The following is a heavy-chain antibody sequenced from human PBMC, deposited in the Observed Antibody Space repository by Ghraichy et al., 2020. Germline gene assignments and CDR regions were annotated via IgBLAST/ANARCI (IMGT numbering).Heavy chain of an antibody. CDR1: GGSISTYY. V-gene: IGHV4-59*01. D-gene: IGHD6-6*01. Sequence: SETPSLTCIVSGGSISTYYWTWIRQPPGKGPEWIGFVYHSGSTNYNPSLKSRVTISIDTSKNQFSLRLNSVTAADTAVYYCVRRIAARPIYAFDIWSQGTMVTVSS. CDR2: VYHSGST. J-gene: IGHJ3*02. CDR3: VRRIAARPIYAFDI.